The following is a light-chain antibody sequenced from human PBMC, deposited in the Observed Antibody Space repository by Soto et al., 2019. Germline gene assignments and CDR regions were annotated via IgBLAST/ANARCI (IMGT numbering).Light chain of an antibody. V-gene: IGKV1-5*03. CDR2: TAS. CDR3: QQLNSYPLT. J-gene: IGKJ5*01. Sequence: DIKMTQSPSTLSASVGDRVTITCRASQSVSSWLAWYQQKPGKAPTLLIHTASTLQSGVPSRFSGSGSGTDFTLTISSLQPEDFATYYCQQLNSYPLTFGQGTRLEI. CDR1: QSVSSW.